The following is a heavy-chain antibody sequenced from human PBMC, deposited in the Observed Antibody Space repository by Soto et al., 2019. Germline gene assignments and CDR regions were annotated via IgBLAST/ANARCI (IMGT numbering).Heavy chain of an antibody. J-gene: IGHJ5*02. CDR1: GGSLSGSGYS. CDR2: IYHSGTT. D-gene: IGHD3-10*01. CDR3: ARAQFYSGSGNSNNLMFDP. Sequence: SETLSLTCAVSGGSLSGSGYSWSWIRQPPGGGLEWIGYIYHSGTTLYSPALKTPLTMSLGRSNNQFSLTLNSVTAADTAVYYCARAQFYSGSGNSNNLMFDPWGQGTQVTVSS. V-gene: IGHV4-30-2*01.